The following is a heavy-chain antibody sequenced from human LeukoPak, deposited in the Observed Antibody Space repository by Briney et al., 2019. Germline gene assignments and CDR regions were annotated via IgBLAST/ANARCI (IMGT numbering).Heavy chain of an antibody. V-gene: IGHV3-7*01. J-gene: IGHJ4*02. CDR3: ARDGGRFGDYEY. D-gene: IGHD3-10*01. CDR1: GFTFSTYS. Sequence: GGSLRLSCAASGFTFSTYSMNWVRQAPGKGLEWAANIKQDGSEKYYVDSVKGRFTISRDNAKNSLYLQMNSLRVEDTAVYYCARDGGRFGDYEYWGQGTLVTVSS. CDR2: IKQDGSEK.